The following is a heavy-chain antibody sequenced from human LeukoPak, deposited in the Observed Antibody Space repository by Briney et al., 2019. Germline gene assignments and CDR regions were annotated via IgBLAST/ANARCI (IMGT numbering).Heavy chain of an antibody. CDR3: ASTRFSNYDSSFPSAFDI. Sequence: PSETLSLTCTVSGGSISSYYWSWIRQPPGKGLEWIGYIYYSGSTNYNPSLKSRVTISVDTSKNQFSLKLSSVTAADTAVYYCASTRFSNYDSSFPSAFDIWGQGTMVTVSS. CDR1: GGSISSYY. J-gene: IGHJ3*02. CDR2: IYYSGST. V-gene: IGHV4-59*01. D-gene: IGHD3-22*01.